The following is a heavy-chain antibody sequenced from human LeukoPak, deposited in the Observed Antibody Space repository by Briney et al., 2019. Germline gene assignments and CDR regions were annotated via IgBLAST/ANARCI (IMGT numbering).Heavy chain of an antibody. D-gene: IGHD3-10*01. CDR1: GGSFSRYY. CDR3: ASTLNYYGSGSYPRTEDY. V-gene: IGHV4-34*01. Sequence: SETLSLTCAVYGGSFSRYYWSWIRQPPGKGLEWIGEINHSGSTNYNPSLKSRVTISVDTSKNQFSLKLSSVTAADTAVYYCASTLNYYGSGSYPRTEDYWGQGTLVTVSS. CDR2: INHSGST. J-gene: IGHJ4*02.